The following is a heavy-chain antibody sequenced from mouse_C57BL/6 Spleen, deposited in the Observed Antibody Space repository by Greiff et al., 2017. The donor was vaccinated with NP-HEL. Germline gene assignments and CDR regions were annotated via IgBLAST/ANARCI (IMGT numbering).Heavy chain of an antibody. CDR1: GYTFTSYW. J-gene: IGHJ2*01. Sequence: QVQLKQPGAELVRPGSSVKLSCKASGYTFTSYWMHWVKQRPIQGLEWIGNIDPSDSETHYNQKFKDKATLTVDKSSSTAYMQLSSLTSEDSAVYYCARYRGDSSGYDYWGQGTTLTVSS. D-gene: IGHD3-2*02. V-gene: IGHV1-52*01. CDR3: ARYRGDSSGYDY. CDR2: IDPSDSET.